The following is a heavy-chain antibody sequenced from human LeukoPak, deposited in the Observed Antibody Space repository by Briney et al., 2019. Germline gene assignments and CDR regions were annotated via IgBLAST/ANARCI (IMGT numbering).Heavy chain of an antibody. D-gene: IGHD1-1*01. CDR1: GFTFSGSY. CDR3: ARENWKSIDY. CDR2: ISSSSSYT. V-gene: IGHV3-11*05. J-gene: IGHJ4*02. Sequence: GGSLRLSCAASGFTFSGSYMSWIRQAPGKGLECISYISSSSSYTDYADSVKGRFTISRDNAKNSLYLQMNSLRVEDTAVYYCARENWKSIDYWGQGTLVTV.